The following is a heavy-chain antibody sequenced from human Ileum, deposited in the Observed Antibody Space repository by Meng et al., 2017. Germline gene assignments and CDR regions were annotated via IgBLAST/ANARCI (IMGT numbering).Heavy chain of an antibody. CDR3: AGTITMVRGVIMPFNY. CDR1: GGSISSGGYY. Sequence: GQLQESGPGLVKPSQTLSLTCTVSGGSISSGGYYWSWIRQHPGKGLEWIGYIYYSGSTYYNPSLKSRVTISVDTSKNQFSLKLSSVTAADTAVYYCAGTITMVRGVIMPFNYWGQGTLVTVSS. J-gene: IGHJ4*02. V-gene: IGHV4-31*03. CDR2: IYYSGST. D-gene: IGHD3-10*01.